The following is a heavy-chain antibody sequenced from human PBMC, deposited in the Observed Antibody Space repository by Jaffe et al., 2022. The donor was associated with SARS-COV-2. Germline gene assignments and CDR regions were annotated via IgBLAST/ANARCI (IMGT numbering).Heavy chain of an antibody. Sequence: EVQLLESGGGLVQPGGSLRLSCVASGLTFKSAMSWVRQAPGKGLEWVSLINPSGDSTYYADSVKGRFTISRDNSKNTVYLLMNSLRAEDTALYYCARLQGGFDIWGQGTMVTVSS. CDR3: ARLQGGFDI. CDR2: INPSGDST. V-gene: IGHV3-23*01. CDR1: GLTFKSA. D-gene: IGHD5-18*01. J-gene: IGHJ3*02.